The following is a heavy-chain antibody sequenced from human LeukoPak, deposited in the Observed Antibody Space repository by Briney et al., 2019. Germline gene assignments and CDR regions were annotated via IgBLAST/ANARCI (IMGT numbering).Heavy chain of an antibody. V-gene: IGHV3-64*01. CDR3: ARVGYCSGGSCEDY. CDR2: ISSNGGST. J-gene: IGHJ4*02. CDR1: GFTFSSYA. D-gene: IGHD2-15*01. Sequence: GGSLRLSCAASGFTFSSYAMHWVRQAPGKGLEYVSAISSNGGSTYYANSVKGRFTISRDNSKNTLYLQMGSLRAEDMAVYYCARVGYCSGGSCEDYWGQGTLVTVSS.